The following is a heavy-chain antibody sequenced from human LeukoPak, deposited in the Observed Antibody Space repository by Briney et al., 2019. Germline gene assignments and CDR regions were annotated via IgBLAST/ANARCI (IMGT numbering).Heavy chain of an antibody. V-gene: IGHV1-18*04. J-gene: IGHJ4*02. CDR1: GYTFTGYY. CDR2: ISAYNGNT. CDR3: ARVIGFGELSLGY. Sequence: ASVKVSCKASGYTFTGYYMHWVRQAPGQGLEWMGWISAYNGNTNCAQNLQGRVTMTTDTSTSTAYMELRSLRSDDTAVYYCARVIGFGELSLGYWGQGTLVTVSS. D-gene: IGHD3-10*01.